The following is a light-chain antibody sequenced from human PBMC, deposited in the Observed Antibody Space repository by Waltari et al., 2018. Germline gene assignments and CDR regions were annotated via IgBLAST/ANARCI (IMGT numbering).Light chain of an antibody. CDR3: QQYNKWPPGT. V-gene: IGKV3D-15*01. CDR2: HAA. CDR1: PSIGSS. Sequence: ETVVTQSPGTLSVSPGARATLSCRTSPSIGSSLAWYQQKPGQSPRLLIYHAATRATGSPARGRGSGYETEVTLTISSLQSEDSAVYYCQQYNKWPPGTFGQGTRVEV. J-gene: IGKJ1*01.